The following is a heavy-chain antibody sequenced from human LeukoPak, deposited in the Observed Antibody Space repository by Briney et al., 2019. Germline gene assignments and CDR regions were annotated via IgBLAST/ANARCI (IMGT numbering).Heavy chain of an antibody. CDR3: AKDANYYDSSGFFIPFDY. D-gene: IGHD3-22*01. CDR1: GFAFSRFA. J-gene: IGHJ4*02. CDR2: ISGNGHQT. Sequence: GGSLRLSCSASGFAFSRFAMNWVRHLPGKGLDWVSTISGNGHQTYYGDSVKGRFSVSRDNSKNILYLQMDSLRADDSALYYCAKDANYYDSSGFFIPFDYWGQGTLVTVSS. V-gene: IGHV3-23*01.